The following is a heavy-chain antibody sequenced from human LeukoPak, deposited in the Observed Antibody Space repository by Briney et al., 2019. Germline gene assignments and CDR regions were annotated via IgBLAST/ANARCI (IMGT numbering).Heavy chain of an antibody. D-gene: IGHD3-10*01. V-gene: IGHV4-59*02. CDR3: ARLLSGSGSGYYYMDV. J-gene: IGHJ6*03. CDR1: GFTVSSNY. Sequence: GSLRLSCAASGFTVSSNYMSCIRRPPGKGLEWIGYISYSGHTNYNPSLKSRVTISVDTSKNQFSLKLSSVTAADTAVYYCARLLSGSGSGYYYMDVWGKGTTVTISS. CDR2: ISYSGHT.